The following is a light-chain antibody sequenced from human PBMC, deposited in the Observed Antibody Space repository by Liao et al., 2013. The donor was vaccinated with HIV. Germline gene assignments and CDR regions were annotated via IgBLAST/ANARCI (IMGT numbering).Light chain of an antibody. Sequence: SYELTQPPSVSVSPGQTASITCSGHKLGEKYASWYQQKPGQSPVLVIYEDNKRPSGIPERFSGSRSGTKVTLAISGVQAEDGADYYCQSADSSGTYGVVFGGGTKLTVL. CDR3: QSADSSGTYGVV. V-gene: IGLV3-25*03. CDR1: KLGEKY. CDR2: EDN. J-gene: IGLJ2*01.